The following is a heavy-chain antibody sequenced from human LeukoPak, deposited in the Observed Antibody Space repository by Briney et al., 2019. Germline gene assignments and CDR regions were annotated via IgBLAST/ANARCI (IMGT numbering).Heavy chain of an antibody. Sequence: QPGGSLRLSCAASGFTVSSNYMSWVRQAPGKGLEWVSVIYSGGSTYYADSVKGRFTISRDNAKNSLYLQMNSLRDEDTAVYYCARLVVVGVLQAWGQGTLVTVSS. CDR3: ARLVVVGVLQA. V-gene: IGHV3-66*01. D-gene: IGHD2-15*01. J-gene: IGHJ4*02. CDR2: IYSGGST. CDR1: GFTVSSNY.